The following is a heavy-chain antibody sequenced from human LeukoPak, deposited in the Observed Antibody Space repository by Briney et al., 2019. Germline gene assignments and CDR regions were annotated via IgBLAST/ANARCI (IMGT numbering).Heavy chain of an antibody. V-gene: IGHV3-48*01. D-gene: IGHD3/OR15-3a*01. CDR2: ISGSSTTI. CDR3: ARDQDWAFDY. CDR1: GFIFSSHS. Sequence: PGGSLRLSCAASGFIFSSHSMNWVRQAPGKGLEWVSYISGSSTTIDYADSAKGRFIISRDNAKKSLYLQMNNLRAEDTAVNYCARDQDWAFDYWGQGILVTVSS. J-gene: IGHJ4*02.